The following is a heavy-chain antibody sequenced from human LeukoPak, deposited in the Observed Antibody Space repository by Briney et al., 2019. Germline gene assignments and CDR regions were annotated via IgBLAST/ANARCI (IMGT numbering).Heavy chain of an antibody. Sequence: GGSLRLSCAASGLIFGNYWMTWVRQAQGKGLEWVASISQDGTEKFYVGSAEGRFTISRDNAKNSLYVQMNSLSAEDTALYFCATDGFCSGGACFRKNDFWGQGTLVTVSS. J-gene: IGHJ4*02. V-gene: IGHV3-7*01. CDR2: ISQDGTEK. CDR3: ATDGFCSGGACFRKNDF. D-gene: IGHD2-15*01. CDR1: GLIFGNYW.